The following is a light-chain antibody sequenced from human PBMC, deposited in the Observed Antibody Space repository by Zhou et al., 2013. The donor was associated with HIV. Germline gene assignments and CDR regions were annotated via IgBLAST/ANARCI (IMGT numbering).Light chain of an antibody. CDR1: QSVGSNY. CDR2: GAS. J-gene: IGKJ1*01. CDR3: QQYGSSPRT. Sequence: PGERATLSCRASQSVGSNYLAWYQQRPGQAPRLLIFGASSRATGIPDRFSGGGSGTDFTLTISRLEPEDFAVYHCQQYGSSPRTFGQGTKVEIK. V-gene: IGKV3-20*01.